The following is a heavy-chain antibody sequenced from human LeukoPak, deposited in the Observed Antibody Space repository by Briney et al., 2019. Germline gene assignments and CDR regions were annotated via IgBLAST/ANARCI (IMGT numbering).Heavy chain of an antibody. CDR3: ARGLSVVVAADYGMDV. Sequence: GGSLRLSCAASGFTFSSYEMNWVRQAPGKGLEWVSYISSSGSTIYYADSVKGRFTISRDNAKNSLYLQMNSLRAEDTAAYYCARGLSVVVAADYGMDVWGKGTTVTVSS. CDR2: ISSSGSTI. V-gene: IGHV3-48*03. CDR1: GFTFSSYE. D-gene: IGHD2-15*01. J-gene: IGHJ6*04.